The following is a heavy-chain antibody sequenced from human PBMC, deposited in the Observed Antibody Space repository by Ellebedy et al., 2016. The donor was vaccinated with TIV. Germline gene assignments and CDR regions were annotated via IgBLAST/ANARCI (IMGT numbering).Heavy chain of an antibody. CDR3: AREYGDYVGWYFDL. Sequence: SETLSLXXAVSGGSISNNNWWSWVRQPPGKGLEWLGYIYYSGSTNYNPSLKSRVTISVDTSKNQFSLKLSSVTAADTAVYYCAREYGDYVGWYFDLWGRGTLVTVSS. D-gene: IGHD4-17*01. J-gene: IGHJ2*01. V-gene: IGHV4-4*02. CDR2: IYYSGST. CDR1: GGSISNNNW.